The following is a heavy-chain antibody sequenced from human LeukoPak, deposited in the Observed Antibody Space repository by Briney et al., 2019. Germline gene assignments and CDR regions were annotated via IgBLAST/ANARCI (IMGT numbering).Heavy chain of an antibody. J-gene: IGHJ6*03. CDR1: GFTFSDYY. V-gene: IGHV3-11*04. Sequence: GSLRLSCAASGFTFSDYYMSWIRQAPGKGLEWVSYISSSGSTIYYADSVKGRFTISRDNAKNSLYLQMNSLRAEDTAVYYCASLAVSVAAAGTWYYYMDVWGKGTTVTVSS. CDR3: ASLAVSVAAAGTWYYYMDV. CDR2: ISSSGSTI. D-gene: IGHD6-13*01.